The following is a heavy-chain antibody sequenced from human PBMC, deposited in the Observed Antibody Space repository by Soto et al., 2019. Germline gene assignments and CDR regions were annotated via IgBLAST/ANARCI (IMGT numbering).Heavy chain of an antibody. D-gene: IGHD3-22*01. V-gene: IGHV1-69*13. J-gene: IGHJ3*02. CDR3: ARDARREYYYDSSGYYADAFDI. CDR1: GGTFSSYA. CDR2: IIPIFGTA. Sequence: SVKVSCKASGGTFSSYAISWVRQAPGQGLEWMGGIIPIFGTANYAQKFQGRVTITADESTSTAYMELSSLRSEDTAVYYCARDARREYYYDSSGYYADAFDIWG.